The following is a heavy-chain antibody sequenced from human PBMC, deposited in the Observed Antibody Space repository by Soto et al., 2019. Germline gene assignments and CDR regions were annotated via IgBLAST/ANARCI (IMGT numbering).Heavy chain of an antibody. Sequence: EVQLVESGGGLVKPGGSLRLSCAASGFTFTRYSMNWVRQAPGKGLEWVSSISRTTNYISYGDPMKGRFTSSRDNAQSPLYLEVNRLRAGDTAGYYCAGEPVDLASNFDYLGQGTLVTVSS. CDR3: AGEPVDLASNFDY. CDR2: ISRTTNYI. J-gene: IGHJ4*02. CDR1: GFTFTRYS. D-gene: IGHD5-12*01. V-gene: IGHV3-21*06.